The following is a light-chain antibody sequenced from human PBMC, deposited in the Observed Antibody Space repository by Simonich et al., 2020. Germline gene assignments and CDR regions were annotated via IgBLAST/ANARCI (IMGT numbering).Light chain of an antibody. CDR2: DVS. CDR3: SSYTSSSTWV. V-gene: IGLV2-14*01. J-gene: IGLJ3*02. Sequence: QSALTQPASVSGSPGQSITISCTGTSSDVGCYNYVSWYQQHTGKAPKLKIYDVSKRPSGCSNRVSGSKSGNTASLTISGLQAEDEADYYCSSYTSSSTWVFGGGTKLTVL. CDR1: SSDVGCYNY.